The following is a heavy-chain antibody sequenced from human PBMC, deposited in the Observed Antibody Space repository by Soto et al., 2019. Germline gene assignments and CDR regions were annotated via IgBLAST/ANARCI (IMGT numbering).Heavy chain of an antibody. CDR2: ISYDGSNK. J-gene: IGHJ4*02. CDR3: AREGLRVSFLDY. D-gene: IGHD4-17*01. V-gene: IGHV3-30-3*01. Sequence: GGSLRLSCAASGFTFSSYAMHWVRQAPGKGLEWVAVISYDGSNKYYADSVKGRFTISRDNSKNTLYLQMNSLRAEDTAVYYCAREGLRVSFLDYWGQGTLVTVSS. CDR1: GFTFSSYA.